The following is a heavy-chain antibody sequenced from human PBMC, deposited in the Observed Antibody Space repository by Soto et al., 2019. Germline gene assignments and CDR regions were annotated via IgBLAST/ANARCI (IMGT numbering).Heavy chain of an antibody. V-gene: IGHV1-69*01. D-gene: IGHD5-18*01. J-gene: IGHJ3*01. CDR3: AIVLRIQLWKNAFDL. Sequence: QVQLVQSGAEVKKPGSSVKVSCKASGGTFSSYVVSWVRQAPGQGLEWMGGITPIFNTANYAQKFQGRVTITANESTSTAFMELSRLRSEDTAAYLCAIVLRIQLWKNAFDLWGQATMVTVSS. CDR1: GGTFSSYV. CDR2: ITPIFNTA.